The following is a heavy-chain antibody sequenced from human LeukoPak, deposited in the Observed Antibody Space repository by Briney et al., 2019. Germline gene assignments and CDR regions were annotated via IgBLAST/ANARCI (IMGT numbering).Heavy chain of an antibody. CDR1: GFTFSSYA. Sequence: GGSLRLSCAASGFTFSSYAMSWVRQAPGKGLEWVSAISGSGGSTYYADSVKGRFTISRDNSKNTLYLQMNSLRAEDTAVYYCAKDRRGSGSYPDAFDIWGQGTMVTVSS. J-gene: IGHJ3*02. CDR2: ISGSGGST. D-gene: IGHD3-10*01. CDR3: AKDRRGSGSYPDAFDI. V-gene: IGHV3-23*01.